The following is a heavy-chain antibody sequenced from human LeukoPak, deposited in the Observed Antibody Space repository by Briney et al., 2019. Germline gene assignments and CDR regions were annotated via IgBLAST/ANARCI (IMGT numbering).Heavy chain of an antibody. D-gene: IGHD3-10*01. V-gene: IGHV1-2*02. CDR3: ARDYGSGSYYLDWFDP. Sequence: GASVKVSCKASGYTFTGYYMHWVRQAPGQGLEWMGWINPNSGGTNYAQKFQGRVTMTRDTSISPAYMELSRLRSDDTAVYYCARDYGSGSYYLDWFDPWGQGTLVTVSS. CDR2: INPNSGGT. CDR1: GYTFTGYY. J-gene: IGHJ5*02.